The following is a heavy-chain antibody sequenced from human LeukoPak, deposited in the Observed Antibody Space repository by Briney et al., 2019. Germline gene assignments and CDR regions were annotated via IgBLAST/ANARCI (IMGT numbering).Heavy chain of an antibody. J-gene: IGHJ6*03. CDR1: GFTFRNYG. CDR2: ISNSGGNT. D-gene: IGHD1-26*01. V-gene: IGHV3-23*01. Sequence: GGTLRLSCAASGFTFRNYGMSWVRQAPGKGLEWVSAISNSGGNTYYADSVKGRFTISRDNSRNTLYLQMNSLRAEDTAVYYCAKDDGGSYYIYYYYMDVWGKGTTVTISS. CDR3: AKDDGGSYYIYYYYMDV.